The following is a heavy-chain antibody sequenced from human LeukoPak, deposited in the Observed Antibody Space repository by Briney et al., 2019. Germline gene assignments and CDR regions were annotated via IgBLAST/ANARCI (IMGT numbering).Heavy chain of an antibody. CDR1: GITFSSYS. CDR3: AKTRPLDSSSWSHGDY. CDR2: ISSSGSTK. Sequence: PGGSLRLSCGASGITFSSYSMNWVRQAPGKGLEWVSYISSSGSTKYYADSVKGRFTISRDNSKNTLYLQMNSLRAEDTAVYYCAKTRPLDSSSWSHGDYWGQGTLVTVSS. D-gene: IGHD6-13*01. V-gene: IGHV3-48*01. J-gene: IGHJ4*02.